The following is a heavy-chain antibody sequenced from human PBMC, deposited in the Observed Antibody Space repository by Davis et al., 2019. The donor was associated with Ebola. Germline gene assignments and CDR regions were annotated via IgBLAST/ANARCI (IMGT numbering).Heavy chain of an antibody. CDR1: GGTYSSYA. D-gene: IGHD3-22*01. V-gene: IGHV1-69*13. Sequence: SVKVSCKASGGTYSSYAISWVRQAPGQGLEWMGGIIPIFGTANYAQKFQGRVTITADESTSTAYMELSSLRSEDTAVYYCARVQSRYYYDSSGYYLRYWGQGTLVTVSS. CDR3: ARVQSRYYYDSSGYYLRY. CDR2: IIPIFGTA. J-gene: IGHJ4*02.